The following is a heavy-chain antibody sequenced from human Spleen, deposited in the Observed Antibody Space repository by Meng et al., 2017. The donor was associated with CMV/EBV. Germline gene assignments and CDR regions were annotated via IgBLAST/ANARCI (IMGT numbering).Heavy chain of an antibody. V-gene: IGHV3-48*04. CDR1: DITFINYN. CDR2: ISGSGSTI. CDR3: GRDQWGPAN. D-gene: IGHD2-2*01. Sequence: GESLKISCVASDITFINYNMNWVRQAPGKGLEWISYISGSGSTIYYADSVRGRFTISRDNAKDSLYLQMNSLRAEDTAVYYCGRDQWGPANWGQGTLVTVSS. J-gene: IGHJ4*02.